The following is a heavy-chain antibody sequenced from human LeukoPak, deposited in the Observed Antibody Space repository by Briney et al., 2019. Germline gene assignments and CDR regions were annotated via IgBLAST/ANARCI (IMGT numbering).Heavy chain of an antibody. D-gene: IGHD3-22*01. Sequence: SETLSLTCTVSGGSISSYYWSCIRQPPGKGLEWIGYIYYSRSTNYNPSLKSRVTISVDTSKNQFSLKLSSVTAADTAVYYCARETYYYDSSGYLFDYWGQGTLVTVSS. V-gene: IGHV4-59*01. CDR3: ARETYYYDSSGYLFDY. CDR1: GGSISSYY. J-gene: IGHJ4*02. CDR2: IYYSRST.